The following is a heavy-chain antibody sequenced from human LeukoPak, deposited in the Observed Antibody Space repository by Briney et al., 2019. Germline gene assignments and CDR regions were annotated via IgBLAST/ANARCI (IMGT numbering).Heavy chain of an antibody. D-gene: IGHD1-26*01. Sequence: GGSLRLSCSASGFTFSNYWMHWVRQAPGKGLVWVSQISIDGSNTRYADSVKGRFTISRDNAKSTLYLQMNSLRAEDSAMYYCATKPVGDTGFLEDWGQGTLVTVSS. CDR2: ISIDGSNT. CDR3: ATKPVGDTGFLED. V-gene: IGHV3-74*01. J-gene: IGHJ4*02. CDR1: GFTFSNYW.